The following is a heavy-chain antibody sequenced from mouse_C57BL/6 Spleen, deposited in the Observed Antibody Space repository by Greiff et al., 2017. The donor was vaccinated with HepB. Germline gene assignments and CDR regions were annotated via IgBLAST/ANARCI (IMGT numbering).Heavy chain of an antibody. CDR1: GYTFTGYW. CDR3: ARSMRDGYYWFAY. V-gene: IGHV1-9*01. Sequence: VQLQQSGAELMKPGASVKLSCKATGYTFTGYWIEWVKQRPGHGLEWIGDIYPGSGSTNYNEKFKSKATLTVDTSSSTAYMQLSSLTSEDSAVYYCARSMRDGYYWFAYWGQGTLVTVSA. J-gene: IGHJ3*01. D-gene: IGHD2-3*01. CDR2: IYPGSGST.